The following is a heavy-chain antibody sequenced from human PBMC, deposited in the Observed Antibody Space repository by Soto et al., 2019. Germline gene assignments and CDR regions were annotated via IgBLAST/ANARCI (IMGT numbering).Heavy chain of an antibody. V-gene: IGHV4-30-4*01. CDR3: ASVQRELDHIRWDYYFAY. CDR2: IYYSGST. D-gene: IGHD1-1*01. CDR1: GGSTSSGDYC. J-gene: IGHJ4*02. Sequence: SETLSLTCTVSGGSTSSGDYCWSWIRQPPGKGLEWIGYIYYSGSTYYNPSLKSRVTISVDTSKNQFSLKLSSVTAADTAVYYCASVQRELDHIRWDYYFAYWGQGTLVTVSS.